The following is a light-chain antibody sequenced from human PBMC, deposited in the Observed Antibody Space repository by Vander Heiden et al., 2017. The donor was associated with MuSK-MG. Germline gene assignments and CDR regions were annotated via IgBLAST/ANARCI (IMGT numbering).Light chain of an antibody. J-gene: IGKJ2*01. V-gene: IGKV4-1*01. CDR1: QTVLYSSNNKNY. CDR2: WAS. CDR3: QQDDNTPYT. Sequence: DIVMTQSPDSLAVSLGERATINCRSSQTVLYSSNNKNYLAWYQQKRGQAPKLLIYWASTREGGVPDRISGSGSGTDFTLTINSLQAEDVAVYYCQQDDNTPYTFGQGTKLEIK.